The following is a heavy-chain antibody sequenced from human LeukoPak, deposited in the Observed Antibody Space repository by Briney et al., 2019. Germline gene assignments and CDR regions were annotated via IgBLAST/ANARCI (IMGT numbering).Heavy chain of an antibody. CDR3: ARGRCRNSGCRPYFDY. CDR1: GDSISNYY. CDR2: IHYSEST. J-gene: IGHJ4*02. Sequence: SETLSLTCTVSGDSISNYYWSWIRQPPGKGLEWIGYIHYSESTNYNPSLKSRVTISTDTSKSQFSLNLRSVTAEDMGIYYCARGRCRNSGCRPYFDYWGQGTQVTVSS. V-gene: IGHV4-59*01. D-gene: IGHD3-22*01.